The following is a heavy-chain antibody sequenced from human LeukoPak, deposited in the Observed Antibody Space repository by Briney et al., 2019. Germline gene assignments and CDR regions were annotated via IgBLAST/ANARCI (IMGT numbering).Heavy chain of an antibody. D-gene: IGHD1-7*01. CDR2: IYYSGST. Sequence: SETLSLTCTVSGGSISSSSYYWGWIRQPPGKGLEWIGSIYYSGSTYYNPSLKSRVTISVDTSKNQFSLKLSSVTAADTAVYYCARDLHELRLGPDTAYFDYWDQGTLVTVSS. CDR1: GGSISSSSYY. V-gene: IGHV4-39*07. CDR3: ARDLHELRLGPDTAYFDY. J-gene: IGHJ4*02.